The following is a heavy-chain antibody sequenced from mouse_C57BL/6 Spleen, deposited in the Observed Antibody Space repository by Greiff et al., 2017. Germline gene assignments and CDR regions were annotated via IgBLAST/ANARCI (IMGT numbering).Heavy chain of an antibody. CDR3: ARGGTHYAMDY. V-gene: IGHV1-54*01. CDR2: INPGSGGT. Sequence: QVNVKQSGAELVRPGTSVKVSCKASGYAFTNYLLEWVKQRPGQGLEWIGVINPGSGGTNYNEKFKGKATLTADKSSSTAYMQLSSLTSEDSAVYFCARGGTHYAMDYWGQGTSVTVSS. D-gene: IGHD3-3*01. J-gene: IGHJ4*01. CDR1: GYAFTNYL.